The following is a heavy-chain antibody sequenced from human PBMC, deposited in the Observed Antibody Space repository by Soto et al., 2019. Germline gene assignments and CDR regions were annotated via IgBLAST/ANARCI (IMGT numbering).Heavy chain of an antibody. J-gene: IGHJ4*02. CDR1: GFTFSGSW. V-gene: IGHV3-74*01. CDR2: INGDGSGT. CDR3: ARGIFGSGTADDY. Sequence: EAQLVESGGGLVQPGGSLRLSCAASGFTFSGSWMHWVRQAPGKGLVWVSRINGDGSGTSYADFVKGRFTISRDDAKNTLFLQTNGLRAVDTAVYYCARGIFGSGTADDYWGQGTLVNVSS. D-gene: IGHD3-10*01.